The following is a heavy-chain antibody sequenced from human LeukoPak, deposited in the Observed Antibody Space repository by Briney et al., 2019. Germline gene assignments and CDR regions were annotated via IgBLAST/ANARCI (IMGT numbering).Heavy chain of an antibody. CDR2: IYPGDSDT. Sequence: GESLKISCKGSGYSFTSYWIGWVRQMPGKGLEWMGIIYPGDSDTRYSPSFQGQVTISADKSISTAYLQWSSLKASDTAMRSCACTSWYSSGWWNYYYGMDVWGQGTTVTVSS. D-gene: IGHD6-19*01. CDR3: ACTSWYSSGWWNYYYGMDV. J-gene: IGHJ6*02. V-gene: IGHV5-51*01. CDR1: GYSFTSYW.